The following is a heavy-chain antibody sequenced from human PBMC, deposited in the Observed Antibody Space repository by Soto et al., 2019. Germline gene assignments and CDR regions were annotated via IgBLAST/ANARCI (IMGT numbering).Heavy chain of an antibody. J-gene: IGHJ5*02. D-gene: IGHD3-3*01. Sequence: EVQLVESGGGLVQPGGSLRLSCAASGFTFSSYDMHWVRQATGKGLEWVSPIGTAGDTYYPGSVKGRFTISRENAKNSFYLQMNSLRAGDTAVYYCARASLAWSLDPWGQGTLVTVSS. CDR3: ARASLAWSLDP. CDR1: GFTFSSYD. V-gene: IGHV3-13*04. CDR2: IGTAGDT.